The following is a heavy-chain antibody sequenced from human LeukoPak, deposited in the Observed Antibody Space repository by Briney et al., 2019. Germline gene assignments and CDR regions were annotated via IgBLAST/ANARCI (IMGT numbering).Heavy chain of an antibody. Sequence: GESLKISCKGSGYSFTSYWIGWVRQVPGKGLEWMAIIYPGDSDTRYSPSFQGQVTISADKSISTAYLQWSSLKASDTAMYYCARFIYYDSSGYSDYWGQGTLVTVSS. D-gene: IGHD3-22*01. CDR3: ARFIYYDSSGYSDY. V-gene: IGHV5-51*01. J-gene: IGHJ4*02. CDR1: GYSFTSYW. CDR2: IYPGDSDT.